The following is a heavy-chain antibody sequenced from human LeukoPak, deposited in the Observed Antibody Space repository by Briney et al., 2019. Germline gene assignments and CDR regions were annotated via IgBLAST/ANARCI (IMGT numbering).Heavy chain of an antibody. D-gene: IGHD3-22*01. J-gene: IGHJ4*02. CDR3: ASESNYYDSSGYTDY. CDR1: GFTFSSYA. CDR2: ISYDGSNK. Sequence: GGSLRLSCAASGFTFSSYAMHWVRQAPGKGLEWVTVISYDGSNKYYADSVKGRLTISRDNSKNTLYLQMNSLRAEDTSVYYCASESNYYDSSGYTDYWGQGALVTVSS. V-gene: IGHV3-30-3*01.